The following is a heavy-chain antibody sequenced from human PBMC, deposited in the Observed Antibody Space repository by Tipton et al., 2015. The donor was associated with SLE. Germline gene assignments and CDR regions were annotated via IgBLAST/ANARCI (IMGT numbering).Heavy chain of an antibody. Sequence: TLSLTCTVSGGSISSGGYYWSWIRQHPGKGLEWIGYIYYSGSTYYNPSLKSRVTISVDTSKNQFSLKLSSVTAADTAVYYCAREEENDFWSGGDAFDIWGQVTMATVSS. CDR2: IYYSGST. J-gene: IGHJ3*02. CDR1: GGSISSGGYY. V-gene: IGHV4-31*03. D-gene: IGHD3-3*01. CDR3: AREEENDFWSGGDAFDI.